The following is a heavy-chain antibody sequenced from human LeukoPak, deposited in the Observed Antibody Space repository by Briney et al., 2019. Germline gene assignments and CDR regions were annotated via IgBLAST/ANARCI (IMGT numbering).Heavy chain of an antibody. CDR2: ITGSGGST. CDR3: ARVPYGSGTYTDY. V-gene: IGHV3-23*01. D-gene: IGHD3-10*01. J-gene: IGHJ4*02. CDR1: GFTFSSYA. Sequence: GGSLRLSCAASGFTFSSYAMGWVRQAPGKGLEWVSTITGSGGSTYYADSVKGRFTISRDNSKNTLYLQMNSLRAENTAVYYCARVPYGSGTYTDYWGQGTLVTVSS.